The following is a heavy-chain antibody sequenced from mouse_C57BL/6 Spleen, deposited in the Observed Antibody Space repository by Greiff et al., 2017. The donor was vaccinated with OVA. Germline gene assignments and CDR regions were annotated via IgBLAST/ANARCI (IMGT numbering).Heavy chain of an antibody. D-gene: IGHD4-1*01. CDR1: GYTFTEYT. Sequence: QVQLMESGAELVKPGASVKLSCKASGYTFTEYTIHWVKQRSGQGLEWIGWIYAGSGSIKYNEKFKDKATLTADKSSSTVYMELSRLTSEDSAVYFCARVDWDYYDYWGQGATLTVSS. V-gene: IGHV1-62-2*01. CDR2: IYAGSGSI. CDR3: ARVDWDYYDY. J-gene: IGHJ2*01.